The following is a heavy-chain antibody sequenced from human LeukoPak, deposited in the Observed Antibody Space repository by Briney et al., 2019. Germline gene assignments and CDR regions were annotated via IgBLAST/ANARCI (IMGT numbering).Heavy chain of an antibody. Sequence: SETLSLTCTVSGGSISSSSYYWGWIRQPPGKGLEWIGSIYYSGSTYYNPSLKSRVTISVDTSKNQFSLKLSSVTAADTAVYYCARPSRLRFLEWSYTHGGDWGQGTLVTVSS. CDR2: IYYSGST. CDR1: GGSISSSSYY. CDR3: ARPSRLRFLEWSYTHGGD. J-gene: IGHJ4*02. V-gene: IGHV4-39*01. D-gene: IGHD3-3*01.